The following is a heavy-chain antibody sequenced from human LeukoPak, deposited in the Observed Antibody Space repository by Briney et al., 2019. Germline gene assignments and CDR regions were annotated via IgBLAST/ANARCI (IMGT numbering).Heavy chain of an antibody. CDR3: ARVPCSPTYCFPNWFDP. J-gene: IGHJ5*02. CDR2: ISGSGSTT. D-gene: IGHD2-2*01. V-gene: IGHV3-23*01. Sequence: GGSLRLSCAASGFTFGSYAMSWVRQAPGKGLDWVSTISGSGSTTYYADSVKGQFTVSRDNSKNTLYLQMNSLRAEDTAVYYCARVPCSPTYCFPNWFDPWGQGTLVTVSS. CDR1: GFTFGSYA.